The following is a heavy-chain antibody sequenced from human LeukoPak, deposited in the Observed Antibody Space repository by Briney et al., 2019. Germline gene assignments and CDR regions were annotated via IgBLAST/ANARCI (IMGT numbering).Heavy chain of an antibody. J-gene: IGHJ4*02. CDR2: ISYDGSNE. CDR3: AKGPAPRLGEFSYHALVDY. CDR1: GFTFSSYG. D-gene: IGHD3-16*02. Sequence: GRSLRLSCVASGFTFSSYGMHWVRQAPGKGLEWVAFISYDGSNENIADSVKGRVIISRDNSKNTLYLQMNSLRAEDTAVYYCAKGPAPRLGEFSYHALVDYWGQGTLVTVSS. V-gene: IGHV3-30*18.